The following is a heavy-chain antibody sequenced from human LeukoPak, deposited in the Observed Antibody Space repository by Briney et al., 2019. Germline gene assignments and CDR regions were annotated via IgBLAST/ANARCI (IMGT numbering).Heavy chain of an antibody. V-gene: IGHV3-23*01. CDR3: AKDRGFGEYFPFFY. Sequence: PGGSLRLSCAASGFTFSTYAMSWVRQTPGKGLEWVSSISGSGGSIYYEDSVKGRFTISRDNAKNTLYLQMNSLRAEETAVYYCAKDRGFGEYFPFFYWGQGTLVTVSS. CDR2: ISGSGGSI. J-gene: IGHJ4*02. D-gene: IGHD3-10*01. CDR1: GFTFSTYA.